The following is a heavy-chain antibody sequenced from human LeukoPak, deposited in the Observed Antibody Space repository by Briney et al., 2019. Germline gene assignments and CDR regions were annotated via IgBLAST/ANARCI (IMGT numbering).Heavy chain of an antibody. CDR1: GFTFSSYA. CDR3: ARGEYSSSWLDY. D-gene: IGHD6-13*01. CDR2: ISYDGSNK. J-gene: IGHJ4*02. V-gene: IGHV3-30*04. Sequence: PGGSLRLSCAASGFTFSSYAMHWVRQAPGKGLEWVAVISYDGSNKYYADSVKGRFTISRDNPKNTLYLQMNSLRAEDTAVYYCARGEYSSSWLDYWGQGTLVTVSS.